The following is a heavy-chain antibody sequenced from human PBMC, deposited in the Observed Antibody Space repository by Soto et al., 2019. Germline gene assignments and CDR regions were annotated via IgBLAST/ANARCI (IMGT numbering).Heavy chain of an antibody. D-gene: IGHD2-2*01. V-gene: IGHV5-10-1*01. J-gene: IGHJ6*02. CDR1: GYNFASYW. Sequence: SLKISCQGSGYNFASYWISWVRQMPGKGLEWMGRIDPIDSYTNYSPSFQGHVTISADKSISTAYLQWSSLKASDTAMYYCARRYCSSASCPRNYYCMDVWGQGTTVTVSS. CDR2: IDPIDSYT. CDR3: ARRYCSSASCPRNYYCMDV.